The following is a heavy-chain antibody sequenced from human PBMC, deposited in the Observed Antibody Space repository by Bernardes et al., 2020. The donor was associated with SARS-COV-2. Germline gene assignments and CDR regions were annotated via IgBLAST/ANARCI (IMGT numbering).Heavy chain of an antibody. V-gene: IGHV3-72*01. CDR2: GRKKPNSATP. Sequence: GSLRLSCAASGLTFSDYDIDWVRQAPGKGLEWVGRGRKKPNSATPEYAASVKGRFTISRDDSKNSVFLQMNSLKIEDTAVYYCVSHSSGFRSFDFWGQGALVTVSS. CDR3: VSHSSGFRSFDF. J-gene: IGHJ4*02. D-gene: IGHD3-22*01. CDR1: GLTFSDYD.